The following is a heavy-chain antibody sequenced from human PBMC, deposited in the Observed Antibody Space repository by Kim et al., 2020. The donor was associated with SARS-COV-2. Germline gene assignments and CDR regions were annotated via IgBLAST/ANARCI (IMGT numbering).Heavy chain of an antibody. J-gene: IGHJ1*01. CDR3: AREGSSWLTRYFQH. CDR1: GGSISSYY. V-gene: IGHV4-59*01. Sequence: SETLSLTCTVSGGSISSYYWSWIRQPPGKGLEWIGYIYYSGSTNYNPSLKSRVTISVDTSKNQFSLKLSSVTAADTAVYYCAREGSSWLTRYFQHWGQGTLVTVSS. CDR2: IYYSGST. D-gene: IGHD6-13*01.